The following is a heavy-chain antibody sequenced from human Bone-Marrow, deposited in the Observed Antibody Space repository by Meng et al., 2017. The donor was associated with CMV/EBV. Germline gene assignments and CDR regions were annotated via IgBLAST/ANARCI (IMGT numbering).Heavy chain of an antibody. CDR2: ISAYNGNT. Sequence: ASVKVSCKASGYTFTSYGISWVRQAPGQGLEWMGWISAYNGNTNYAQKLQGRVTMTTDTSTSTAYMELRSLTSDDTAVYYCARDGGRRSAYAPYNWFDPWAQGTPVTVSS. D-gene: IGHD3-16*01. CDR3: ARDGGRRSAYAPYNWFDP. J-gene: IGHJ5*02. CDR1: GYTFTSYG. V-gene: IGHV1-18*01.